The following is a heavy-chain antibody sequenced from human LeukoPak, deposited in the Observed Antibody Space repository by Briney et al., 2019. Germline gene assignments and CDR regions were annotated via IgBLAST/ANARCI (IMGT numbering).Heavy chain of an antibody. V-gene: IGHV4-39*01. CDR3: ARVGATNYYHYYYMDV. CDR1: GGSISSSNYY. Sequence: SQTLSLTWAVSGGSISSSNYYWGWIRQPPGKGLEWIGSMYYSGSTYYNPSLKSRVTMSVDTSKNQFSLKLSSVTAADTAVYYCARVGATNYYHYYYMDVWGKGTTVTVSS. CDR2: MYYSGST. D-gene: IGHD1-26*01. J-gene: IGHJ6*03.